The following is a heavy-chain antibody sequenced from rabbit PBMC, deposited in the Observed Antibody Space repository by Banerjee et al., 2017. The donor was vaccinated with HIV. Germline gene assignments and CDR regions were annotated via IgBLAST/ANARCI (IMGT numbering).Heavy chain of an antibody. V-gene: IGHV1S45*01. CDR2: IHAGSSGST. J-gene: IGHJ4*01. D-gene: IGHD1-1*01. CDR1: GFSLSSSDY. CDR3: ARAGGFENYFNL. Sequence: QEQLVESGGGLVKPGASLKLTCKASGFSLSSSDYMHWVRQAPGKGLEWIACIHAGSSGSTAYATWAKGRFTISKTSSTTVTLQMTSLTAADTATYFCARAGGFENYFNLWGPGTLVTVS.